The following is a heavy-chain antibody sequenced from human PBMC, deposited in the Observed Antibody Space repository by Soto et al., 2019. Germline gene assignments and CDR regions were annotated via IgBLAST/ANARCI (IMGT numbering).Heavy chain of an antibody. J-gene: IGHJ4*02. V-gene: IGHV1-8*01. Sequence: QVQLVQSVAEVKKPGASVKVSCKASGYTFTSYDINWVRQATGQGLEWMGWMNPNSGNTGNAQKFQGRVTMTRNSCISPAYMELSSLRSEDTAVHHCASEKVGADEYRGQGTLVTVS. CDR1: GYTFTSYD. CDR3: ASEKVGADEY. CDR2: MNPNSGNT. D-gene: IGHD1-26*01.